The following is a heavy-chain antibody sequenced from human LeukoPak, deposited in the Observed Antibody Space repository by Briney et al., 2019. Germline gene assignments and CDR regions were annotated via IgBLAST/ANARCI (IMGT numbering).Heavy chain of an antibody. V-gene: IGHV3-23*01. D-gene: IGHD3-3*02. CDR3: ARVSDAFDYYYGMDV. CDR1: GFTFSSYA. Sequence: GGSLRLSCAASGFTFSSYAMSWVRQAPGKGLEWVSAISGSGGSTYYADSVKGRFTISRDNAKNSLYLRMNSLRAEDTAVYYCARVSDAFDYYYGMDVWGQGTTVTVSS. J-gene: IGHJ6*02. CDR2: ISGSGGST.